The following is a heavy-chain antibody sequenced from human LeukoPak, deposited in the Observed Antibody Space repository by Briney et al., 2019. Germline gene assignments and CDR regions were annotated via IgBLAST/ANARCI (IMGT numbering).Heavy chain of an antibody. CDR1: GFSFNNYA. J-gene: IGHJ4*02. V-gene: IGHV3-30*18. CDR3: VKEGVEYSYSYGDY. CDR2: ISYDGGDK. D-gene: IGHD3-16*01. Sequence: AGSLRLSCAASGFSFNNYAMYWVRQAPGKGLEWVALISYDGGDKYYAESMKGRITISRDNAENTLYLQMNNLRPDDTAFYFCVKEGVEYSYSYGDYWGQGTLVTVSS.